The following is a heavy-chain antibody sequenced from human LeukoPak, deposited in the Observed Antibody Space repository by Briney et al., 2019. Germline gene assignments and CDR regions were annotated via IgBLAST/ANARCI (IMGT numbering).Heavy chain of an antibody. J-gene: IGHJ4*02. CDR1: GFTFSSYA. Sequence: GGSLRLSCAASGFTFSSYAMSWVRQAPGKGLEEVSVISVSGGSTYYADSVKGRFTISRDNSKNTLYLQMNSLRAEDTAVYYCAKAQYDFWSGYSGFDYWGQGTLVTVSS. D-gene: IGHD3-3*01. CDR2: ISVSGGST. V-gene: IGHV3-23*01. CDR3: AKAQYDFWSGYSGFDY.